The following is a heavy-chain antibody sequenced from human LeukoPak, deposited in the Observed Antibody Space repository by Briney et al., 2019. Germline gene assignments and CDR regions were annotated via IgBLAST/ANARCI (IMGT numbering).Heavy chain of an antibody. V-gene: IGHV3-74*01. CDR3: AREEGLATTAIPFDY. CDR1: GFTFSSYW. D-gene: IGHD4-17*01. J-gene: IGHJ4*02. CDR2: INSDGSST. Sequence: GGSLRLSCAASGFTFSSYWMHWVRQAPGKGLVWVSRINSDGSSTSYADSVKGRFTISRDNAKNTLYLQMNSLRAEDTAVYHCAREEGLATTAIPFDYWGQGTLVTVSS.